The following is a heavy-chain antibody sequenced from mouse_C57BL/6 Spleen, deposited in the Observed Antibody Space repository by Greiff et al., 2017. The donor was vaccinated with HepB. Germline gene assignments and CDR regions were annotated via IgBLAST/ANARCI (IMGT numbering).Heavy chain of an antibody. V-gene: IGHV1-80*01. D-gene: IGHD1-1*01. CDR3: ARWAPITYFDY. CDR1: GYAFSSYW. CDR2: IYPGDGDT. J-gene: IGHJ2*01. Sequence: QVQLQQSGAELVKPGASVKISCKASGYAFSSYWMNWVKQRPGKGLEWIGQIYPGDGDTNYNGKFKGKATLTADKSSSTAYMQLSSLTSEDSAVYFCARWAPITYFDYWGQGTTLTVSS.